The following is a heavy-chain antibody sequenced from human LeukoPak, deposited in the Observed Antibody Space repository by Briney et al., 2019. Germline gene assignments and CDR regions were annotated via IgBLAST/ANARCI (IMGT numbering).Heavy chain of an antibody. V-gene: IGHV1-2*06. CDR3: TREGPGSDWATFDS. CDR1: GGTFISYA. Sequence: ASVKVSCKASGGTFISYAISWVRQAPGQGLEWMGRIDPSNGGTNYAQKFQGRVTMTRDTSISTVYMELSRLTSDDTAVYYCTREGPGSDWATFDSWGQGALVTVSS. D-gene: IGHD6-19*01. J-gene: IGHJ4*02. CDR2: IDPSNGGT.